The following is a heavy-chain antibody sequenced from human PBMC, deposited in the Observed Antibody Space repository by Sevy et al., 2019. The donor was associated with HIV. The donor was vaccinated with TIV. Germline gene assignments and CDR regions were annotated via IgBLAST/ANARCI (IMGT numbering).Heavy chain of an antibody. CDR1: GYTFNTYW. CDR3: ARPALNYYDSNGYGFNL. CDR2: IYPDDSDT. J-gene: IGHJ3*01. V-gene: IGHV5-51*01. Sequence: GESLKISCKGSGYTFNTYWIAWVRQMPGKGLEWTGIIYPDDSDTRYSPSFQGHVTISADKSTDTAYLQWSSLEASDTAMYYCARPALNYYDSNGYGFNLWGQGTMVTVSS. D-gene: IGHD3-22*01.